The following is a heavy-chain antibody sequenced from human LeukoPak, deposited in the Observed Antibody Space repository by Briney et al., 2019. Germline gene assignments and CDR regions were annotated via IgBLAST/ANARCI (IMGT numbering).Heavy chain of an antibody. V-gene: IGHV1-69*06. CDR3: ASSTHVDTASNY. J-gene: IGHJ4*02. D-gene: IGHD5-18*01. Sequence: ASVKVSCKASGGTFSSYAISWVRQAPGQGLEWMGGIIPIFGTANYAQKFQGRVTIAADKSTSTAYMELSSLRSEDTAVYYCASSTHVDTASNYWGQGTLVTVSS. CDR2: IIPIFGTA. CDR1: GGTFSSYA.